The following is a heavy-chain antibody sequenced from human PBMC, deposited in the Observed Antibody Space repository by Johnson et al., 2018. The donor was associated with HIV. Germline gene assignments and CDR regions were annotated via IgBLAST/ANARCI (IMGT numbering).Heavy chain of an antibody. CDR2: INQDGSEK. J-gene: IGHJ3*02. CDR1: GFPFSSFW. Sequence: VQLVESGGGLVQPGGSLRLSCVVSGFPFSSFWMHWVRQTPGKGLEWVANINQDGSEKYYVDSARGRFTISRDNAKNSLYLQMSSLRAEDTAVYYCATDIGVVLALGGYAFDIWGQGTMVTVSS. CDR3: ATDIGVVLALGGYAFDI. V-gene: IGHV3-7*01. D-gene: IGHD2-2*01.